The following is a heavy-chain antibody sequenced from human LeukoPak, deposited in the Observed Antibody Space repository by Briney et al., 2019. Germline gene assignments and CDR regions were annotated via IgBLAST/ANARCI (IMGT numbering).Heavy chain of an antibody. D-gene: IGHD3-22*01. Sequence: GGSLRLSCAVSGITLSNYGMSWVRQAPGKGLEWVAGISDSGGSTSYADSVKGRFTISRDNPKNTVYLQMNSLRAEATAVYFCAKRGVVIRVILVGFHKAAYYFDSWGQGALVTVSS. V-gene: IGHV3-23*01. CDR3: AKRGVVIRVILVGFHKAAYYFDS. CDR2: ISDSGGST. J-gene: IGHJ4*02. CDR1: GITLSNYG.